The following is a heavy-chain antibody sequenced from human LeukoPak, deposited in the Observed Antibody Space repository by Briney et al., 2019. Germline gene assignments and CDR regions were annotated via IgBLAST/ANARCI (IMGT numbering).Heavy chain of an antibody. D-gene: IGHD6-19*01. CDR1: GFTFSSYS. V-gene: IGHV3-21*01. J-gene: IGHJ4*02. CDR2: ISSSSSYI. CDR3: ARDRYSSGWMTFDY. Sequence: GGSLRLSXAASGFTFSSYSMNWVRQAPGKGLEWVSSISSSSSYIYYADSVKSRFTISRDNAKNSLYLQMNSLRAEDTAVYYCARDRYSSGWMTFDYWGQGTLVTVSS.